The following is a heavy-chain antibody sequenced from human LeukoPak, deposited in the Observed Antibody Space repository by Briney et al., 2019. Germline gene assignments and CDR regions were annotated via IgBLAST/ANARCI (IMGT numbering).Heavy chain of an antibody. CDR2: IYHSGST. CDR3: ARHCVSCGNEFVSVYAFDI. V-gene: IGHV4-30-2*01. CDR1: GGSISSGGYS. J-gene: IGHJ3*02. D-gene: IGHD4-23*01. Sequence: SQTLSLTCAVSGGSISSGGYSWSWIRQPPGKGLEWIGYIYHSGSTYYNPSLKSRVTISVDRSKNQFSLKLSSVTAADTAVYYCARHCVSCGNEFVSVYAFDIWGQGTMVTVSS.